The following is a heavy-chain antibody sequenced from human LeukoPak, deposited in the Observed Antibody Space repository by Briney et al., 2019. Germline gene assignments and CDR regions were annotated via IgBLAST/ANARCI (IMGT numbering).Heavy chain of an antibody. J-gene: IGHJ3*02. CDR2: ISAYKGNT. V-gene: IGHV1-18*01. CDR3: ARGPPRYYYDSSGYVHDAFDI. Sequence: GASVKVSCKASGYTFTSYGISWVRQAPGQGLEWMGWISAYKGNTNYAQKLQGRVTMTTDTSTSTAYMELRSLRSNDTAVYYCARGPPRYYYDSSGYVHDAFDIWGQGTMVTVSS. D-gene: IGHD3-22*01. CDR1: GYTFTSYG.